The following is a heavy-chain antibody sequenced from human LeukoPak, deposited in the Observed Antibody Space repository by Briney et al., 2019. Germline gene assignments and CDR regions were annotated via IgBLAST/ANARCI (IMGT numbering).Heavy chain of an antibody. CDR1: GGSINSYY. V-gene: IGHV4-59*08. J-gene: IGHJ4*02. Sequence: SETLSLTCTVSGGSINSYYWSWIRQPPGKGLEWIGHLYNSGSTNYNPSLQSRVTISVDTSKNQFSLRLASVTAADTAVYYCARAVADNTFDYWGPGTLVTVSS. D-gene: IGHD1-1*01. CDR2: LYNSGST. CDR3: ARAVADNTFDY.